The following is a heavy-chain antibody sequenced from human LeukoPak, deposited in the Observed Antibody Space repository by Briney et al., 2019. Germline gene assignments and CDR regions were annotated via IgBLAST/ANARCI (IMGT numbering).Heavy chain of an antibody. Sequence: SETLSLTCTVSGGSISSGSYYWSWIRQPAGKGLEWIGRIYTSGSTNYNPSLKSRVTISVDTSKNQFSLKLSSVTAADTAVYYCARHGYQSDDYWGQGTLVTVSS. D-gene: IGHD3-16*02. V-gene: IGHV4-61*02. J-gene: IGHJ4*02. CDR2: IYTSGST. CDR3: ARHGYQSDDY. CDR1: GGSISSGSYY.